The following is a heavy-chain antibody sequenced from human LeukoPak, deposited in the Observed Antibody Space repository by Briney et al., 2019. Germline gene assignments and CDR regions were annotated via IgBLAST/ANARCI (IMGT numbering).Heavy chain of an antibody. CDR3: ARVWQDDSNTDY. D-gene: IGHD4-11*01. CDR1: GLRFSAYH. V-gene: IGHV3-48*01. CDR2: ISIGGRHT. Sequence: GRSLRLSCAASGLRFSAYHMNWVRQAPGKGLEWLAYISIGGRHTFYADSVSGRPAISRDNAKTSLYLQMNSLTADDTAVYYCARVWQDDSNTDYWGRGTLVTVSS. J-gene: IGHJ4*02.